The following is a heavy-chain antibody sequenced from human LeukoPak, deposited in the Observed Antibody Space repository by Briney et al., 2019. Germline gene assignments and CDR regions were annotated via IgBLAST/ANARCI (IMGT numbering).Heavy chain of an antibody. D-gene: IGHD3-16*02. V-gene: IGHV3-15*07. CDR2: IKNKRDGDGA. Sequence: GGSLRLSCAASGFSLSDAWMNWVRQAPGRGLERVARIKNKRDGDGADYGAPVKGRFTISRDDRKSTVYLHMNNLKPEDTAVYYCAKSLYGGCDYWGQGTVVTVSS. J-gene: IGHJ4*02. CDR3: AKSLYGGCDY. CDR1: GFSLSDAW.